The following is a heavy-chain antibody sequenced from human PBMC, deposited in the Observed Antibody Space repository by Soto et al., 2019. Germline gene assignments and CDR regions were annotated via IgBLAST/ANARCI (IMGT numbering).Heavy chain of an antibody. Sequence: GESLKISCKGSGYSFTSYWIGWVRQMPGKGLEWMGIIYPGDSDTRYSPSFQGQVTISADKSISTAYLQWSSLKASDTAMYYCATHSRITIFGVVSTREGYFDYWGQGXLVTVSS. D-gene: IGHD3-3*01. CDR1: GYSFTSYW. CDR2: IYPGDSDT. CDR3: ATHSRITIFGVVSTREGYFDY. J-gene: IGHJ4*02. V-gene: IGHV5-51*01.